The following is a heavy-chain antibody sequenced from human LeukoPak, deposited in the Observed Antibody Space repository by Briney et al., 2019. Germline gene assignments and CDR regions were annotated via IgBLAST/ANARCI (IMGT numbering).Heavy chain of an antibody. CDR2: ISGSGGST. CDR3: AKATWQFVGADYYYYYMDV. CDR1: GFTFSSYA. J-gene: IGHJ6*03. D-gene: IGHD6-6*01. V-gene: IGHV3-23*01. Sequence: PGGSLRLSCAASGFTFSSYAMSWVRQAPGKGLEWVSAISGSGGSTYYADSVKGRFTISRDNSRNTLYLQMNSLRAEDTAVYYCAKATWQFVGADYYYYYMDVWGKGTTVTVSS.